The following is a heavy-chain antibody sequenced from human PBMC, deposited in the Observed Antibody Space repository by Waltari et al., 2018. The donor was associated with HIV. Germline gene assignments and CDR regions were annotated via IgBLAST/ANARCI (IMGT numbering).Heavy chain of an antibody. Sequence: VQLVASGGGLIEPGGCLIVSCAASGFTTSYNYMGWVRQAPGKGQVWVPVSYSGGSRSYAESVKGRFSISRDNSKNTVALHMNSLRAEDTAVYYWARDPRSSGYYGMDVWGQGIKVTVSS. CDR1: GFTTSYNY. D-gene: IGHD1-26*01. CDR2: SYSGGSR. V-gene: IGHV3-53*01. CDR3: ARDPRSSGYYGMDV. J-gene: IGHJ6*02.